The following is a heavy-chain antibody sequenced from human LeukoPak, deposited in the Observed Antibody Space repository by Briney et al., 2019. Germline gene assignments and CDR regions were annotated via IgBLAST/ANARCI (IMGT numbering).Heavy chain of an antibody. Sequence: GGSLGLSCAASGFTFNNSAIHWVRQAPGKGLEWVAIISFDGGNKYYADSVKGRFTISRDNSKNTLYLQMNSLRAEDTAVYYCARDGIVGSPLFKFDYWGQGTLVTVSS. CDR3: ARDGIVGSPLFKFDY. CDR2: ISFDGGNK. V-gene: IGHV3-30-3*01. CDR1: GFTFNNSA. J-gene: IGHJ4*02. D-gene: IGHD1-26*01.